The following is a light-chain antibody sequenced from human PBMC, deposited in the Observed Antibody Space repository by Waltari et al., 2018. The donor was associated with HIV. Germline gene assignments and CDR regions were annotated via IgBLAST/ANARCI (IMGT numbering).Light chain of an antibody. CDR2: AAS. V-gene: IGKV3-20*01. CDR1: QRVSSTF. J-gene: IGKJ5*01. Sequence: EVVLTQSPGTLSLSPGERVTLSCRASQRVSSTFLAWYQQTPGQAPRLLIYAASSRATGIPDRFSGSGSGTDFTLTISRLEPEDFAVYYCQQYGGSPPVTFGQGTRLEIK. CDR3: QQYGGSPPVT.